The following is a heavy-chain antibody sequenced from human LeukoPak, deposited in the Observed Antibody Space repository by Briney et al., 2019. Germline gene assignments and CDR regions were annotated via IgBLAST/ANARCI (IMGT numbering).Heavy chain of an antibody. D-gene: IGHD3-22*01. CDR3: AAMGTYYYDSSGFP. CDR2: IVVGSGNT. Sequence: SVKVSCKASGFTFTSSAMQWVRQARGQRLEWVGWIVVGSGNTNYAQKFQERVTITRDMSTSTAYMELSSLRSEDTVVYYCAAMGTYYYDSSGFPWGQGTLVTVSS. J-gene: IGHJ5*02. CDR1: GFTFTSSA. V-gene: IGHV1-58*02.